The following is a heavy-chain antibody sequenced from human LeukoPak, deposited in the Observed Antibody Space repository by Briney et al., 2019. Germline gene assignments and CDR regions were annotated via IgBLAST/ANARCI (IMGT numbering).Heavy chain of an antibody. J-gene: IGHJ5*02. V-gene: IGHV4-61*02. D-gene: IGHD2-21*02. CDR1: GGSISSGNYY. CDR2: IYTSGST. Sequence: PSQTLSLTCTVSGGSISSGNYYWSWIRQPAGKGLEWIGRIYTSGSTIYNPSLKSRVTISLDTSKSQFSLKLSSVTTTDPAVYYCARDLVTAPYNWFDPWGQGILVTVSS. CDR3: ARDLVTAPYNWFDP.